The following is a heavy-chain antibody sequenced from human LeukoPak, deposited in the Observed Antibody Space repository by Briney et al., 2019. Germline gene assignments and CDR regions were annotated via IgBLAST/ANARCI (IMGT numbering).Heavy chain of an antibody. Sequence: GGSLRLSCAASGFTFSSYAMSWVRQAPGKGLEWVSAISGSGGSTHYADSVKGRFTISRDNSKNTLYLQMNSLRAEDTAVYYCAKDPSLLLWFGEYENWGQGTLVTVSS. CDR3: AKDPSLLLWFGEYEN. J-gene: IGHJ4*02. V-gene: IGHV3-23*01. CDR1: GFTFSSYA. D-gene: IGHD3-10*01. CDR2: ISGSGGST.